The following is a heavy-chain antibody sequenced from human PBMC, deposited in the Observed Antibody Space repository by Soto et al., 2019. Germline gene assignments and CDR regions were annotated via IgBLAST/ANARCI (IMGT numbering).Heavy chain of an antibody. D-gene: IGHD6-13*01. CDR1: GFIFSSDW. J-gene: IGHJ6*02. CDR2: ISGSGGST. CDR3: AKGSAAGTYYYGMDV. Sequence: GGSLRLSCAASGFIFSSDWMHWVRQAPGKGLEWVSAISGSGGSTYYADSVKGRFTISRDNSKNTLYLQMNSLRAEDTAVYYCAKGSAAGTYYYGMDVWGQGTTVTVSS. V-gene: IGHV3-23*01.